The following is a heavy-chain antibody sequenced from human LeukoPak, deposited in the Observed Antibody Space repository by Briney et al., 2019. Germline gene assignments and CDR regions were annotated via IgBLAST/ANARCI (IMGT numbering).Heavy chain of an antibody. J-gene: IGHJ4*02. CDR2: ISGSGGST. Sequence: GGSLRLSCAASGFTFSSYAISWVRQAPGKGLEWVSAISGSGGSTYYADSVKGRFTISRDNSKNTMYLQMNSLRAEDTAVYYCAKSQWYDSSGYYPLFDYWGQGTLVTVSS. D-gene: IGHD3-22*01. V-gene: IGHV3-23*01. CDR1: GFTFSSYA. CDR3: AKSQWYDSSGYYPLFDY.